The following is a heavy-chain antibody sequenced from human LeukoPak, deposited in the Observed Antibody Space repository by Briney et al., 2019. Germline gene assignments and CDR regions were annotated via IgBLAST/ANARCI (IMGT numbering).Heavy chain of an antibody. CDR3: ARWFSLRSSSGGWYSPNYFDS. D-gene: IGHD6-19*01. J-gene: IGHJ4*02. CDR2: IYYSGST. V-gene: IGHV4-59*01. CDR1: GGSISSYH. Sequence: SETLSLTCTVSGGSISSYHWSWIRQPPGKGLEWIGYIYYSGSTNCNPSLKSRVTISVDTSKNQFSLKLSSVTAADTAVYYCARWFSLRSSSGGWYSPNYFDSWGQGTLVTVSS.